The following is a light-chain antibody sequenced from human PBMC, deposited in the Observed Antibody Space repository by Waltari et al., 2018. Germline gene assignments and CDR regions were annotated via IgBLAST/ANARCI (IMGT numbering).Light chain of an antibody. CDR1: SSNIGGNT. CDR2: IDN. CDR3: AAWDDSLSGVV. J-gene: IGLJ2*01. Sequence: QSVLTQPPSASGTPGQRVTISCSGRSSNIGGNTVAWYQQVPGAAPKLLIYIDNERPAGVPARFSGSKSGTSASLAISGLQSEDEALYDCAAWDDSLSGVVFGGGTKLTVL. V-gene: IGLV1-44*01.